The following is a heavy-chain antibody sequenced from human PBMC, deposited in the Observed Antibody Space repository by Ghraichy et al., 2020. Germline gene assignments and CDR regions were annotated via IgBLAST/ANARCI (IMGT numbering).Heavy chain of an antibody. J-gene: IGHJ3*02. CDR1: GGSISSYY. CDR3: ARPVDTGGAFDI. Sequence: SETLSLTCTVSGGSISSYYWSWIRQPPGKGLEWIGYIYYSGSTNYNPSLKSRVTISVDTSKNQFSLKLSSVTAADTAVYYCARPVDTGGAFDIWGQGTMVTVSS. D-gene: IGHD5-18*01. CDR2: IYYSGST. V-gene: IGHV4-59*08.